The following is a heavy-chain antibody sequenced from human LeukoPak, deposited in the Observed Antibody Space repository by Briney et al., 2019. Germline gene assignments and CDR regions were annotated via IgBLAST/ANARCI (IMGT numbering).Heavy chain of an antibody. CDR3: ARDVDSSSWSPYYFDY. Sequence: GASVKVSCKASGYTFTGYYMHWVRQAPGQGLEWMGWINPNGGGTNYAQKFQGRVTMTRDTSISTAYMELSRLRSDDTAVYYCARDVDSSSWSPYYFDYWGQGTLVTVSS. V-gene: IGHV1-2*02. CDR1: GYTFTGYY. J-gene: IGHJ4*02. CDR2: INPNGGGT. D-gene: IGHD6-13*01.